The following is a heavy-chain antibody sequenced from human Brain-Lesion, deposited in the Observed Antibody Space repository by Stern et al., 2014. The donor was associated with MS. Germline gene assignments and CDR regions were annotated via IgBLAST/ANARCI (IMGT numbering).Heavy chain of an antibody. CDR2: IYYSGFT. CDR1: GGSISSSTYY. CDR3: ARHDSVPRPSQLYSARDRGPGYFDY. V-gene: IGHV4-39*01. J-gene: IGHJ4*02. Sequence: QLVQSGPGLVKPSETLSLTCTVSGGSISSSTYYWAWIRPPPGQGLEWIGNIYYSGFTYYNPSLKSRVTISVDMSKNQFSRKLSSVTAADTAIYYCARHDSVPRPSQLYSARDRGPGYFDYWGQGTLVTVSS. D-gene: IGHD1-26*01.